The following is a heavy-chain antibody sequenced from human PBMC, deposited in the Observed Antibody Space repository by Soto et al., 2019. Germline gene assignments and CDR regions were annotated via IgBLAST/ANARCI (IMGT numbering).Heavy chain of an antibody. CDR1: GDTFSRSN. CDR2: IIPSLGVT. CDR3: AQFGVRGVYGLDV. V-gene: IGHV1-69*02. J-gene: IGHJ6*02. Sequence: QVQPVQSGAEVKKPGSSVKVSCKASGDTFSRSNISWVRQAPGQGLEWMGRIIPSLGVTHYAQRFQGRVTISADKVTSTAYMELSSLRSEDTAVYYCAQFGVRGVYGLDVWGQGTTVTVSS. D-gene: IGHD3-10*01.